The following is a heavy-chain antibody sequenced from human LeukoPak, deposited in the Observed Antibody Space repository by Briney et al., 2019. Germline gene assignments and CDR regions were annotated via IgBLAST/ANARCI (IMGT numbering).Heavy chain of an antibody. CDR2: IWYDGSNR. CDR3: AKYTGRRASDM. Sequence: GGSLRLSCAASGFTFSSSGMHWVRQAPGKGLEWVAVIWYDGSNRYYADPVKGRFTISRDNSKNTLYLQMNSLRAEDTAVYYCAKYTGRRASDMWGQGTMVTVSS. D-gene: IGHD7-27*01. V-gene: IGHV3-30*02. J-gene: IGHJ3*02. CDR1: GFTFSSSG.